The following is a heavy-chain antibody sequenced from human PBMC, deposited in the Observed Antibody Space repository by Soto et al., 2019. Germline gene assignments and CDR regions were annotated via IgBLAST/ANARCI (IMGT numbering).Heavy chain of an antibody. CDR3: AKDAVAYNGEWDWFDS. J-gene: IGHJ5*01. CDR1: GFIFSNYA. Sequence: DVQLLESGGGLVQPGGSLRLSCAASGFIFSNYAMTWVRQAPGKGLESVSAIGGTGGDTYYSNSVKGRFTISRDNSKNTLYLQMNSLGADDTAVYYGAKDAVAYNGEWDWFDSWGQGTLVTVSS. CDR2: IGGTGGDT. V-gene: IGHV3-23*01. D-gene: IGHD6-19*01.